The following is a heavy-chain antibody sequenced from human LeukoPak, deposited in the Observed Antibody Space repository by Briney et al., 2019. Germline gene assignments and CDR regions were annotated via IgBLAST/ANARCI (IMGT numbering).Heavy chain of an antibody. CDR3: ARDGRSGIAAAGFDY. CDR1: GGTFSSYA. Sequence: ASVKVSCKASGGTFSSYAISWVRQAPGQGLEWMGWISAYNGNTNYAQKLQGRVTMTTDTSTSTAYMELRSLRSDDTAVYYCARDGRSGIAAAGFDYWGQGTLVTVSS. CDR2: ISAYNGNT. D-gene: IGHD6-13*01. J-gene: IGHJ4*02. V-gene: IGHV1-18*01.